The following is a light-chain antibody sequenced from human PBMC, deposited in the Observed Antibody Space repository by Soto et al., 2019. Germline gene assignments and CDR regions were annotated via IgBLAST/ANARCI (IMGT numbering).Light chain of an antibody. Sequence: DIQMTQSPSSLSASVGDRVTITCRASQSISSYLNWYQQKPGRAPKLLIYAASSLQSGVPSRFSGSGSGTEFTLTISSLQPDDFATYYCQQYNSYSWTFGQGTKVDI. CDR2: AAS. CDR3: QQYNSYSWT. J-gene: IGKJ1*01. V-gene: IGKV1-5*01. CDR1: QSISSY.